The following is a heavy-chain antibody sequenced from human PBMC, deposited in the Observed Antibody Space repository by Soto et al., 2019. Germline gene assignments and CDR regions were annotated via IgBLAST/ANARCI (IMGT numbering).Heavy chain of an antibody. D-gene: IGHD3-22*01. CDR2: ISAYNGNT. V-gene: IGHV1-18*01. CDR1: GYTFTSYG. CDR3: ARGGYYDSSGSRNYQYYGMNV. Sequence: ASVKVSCKASGYTFTSYGISWVRQAPGQGLEWMGWISAYNGNTNYAQILQGRVSMTTDTSTKTAYMEVRSLRSDDTAVYYCARGGYYDSSGSRNYQYYGMNVWGQGTTVTGSS. J-gene: IGHJ6*02.